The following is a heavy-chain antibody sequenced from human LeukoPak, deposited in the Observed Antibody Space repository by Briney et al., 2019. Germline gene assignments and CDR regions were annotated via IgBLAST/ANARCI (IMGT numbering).Heavy chain of an antibody. D-gene: IGHD2/OR15-2a*01. CDR2: IYTSGST. CDR1: GGSISSYY. Sequence: PSETLSLTCTVSGGSISSYYWSWIRQPPGKGLEWIGRIYTSGSTNYNPSLKSRVTISVDTSKNQFSLKLSSVTAADTAVYYCARVSSYSNRDFDYWGQGTLVTVSS. J-gene: IGHJ4*02. V-gene: IGHV4-4*08. CDR3: ARVSSYSNRDFDY.